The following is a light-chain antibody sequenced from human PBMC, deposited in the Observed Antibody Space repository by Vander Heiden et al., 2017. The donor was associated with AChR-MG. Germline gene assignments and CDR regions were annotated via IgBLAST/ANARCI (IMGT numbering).Light chain of an antibody. Sequence: QSALTQPASSSGPPAQSITIYCTGTSSGVGGYKYVAWYQQHPGKEPKLMIYEVSNRPSGVSNRFSGSKSGNTASLTISGLQAEDEADYYCTSYTRSSTLVVFGGGTKLTVL. J-gene: IGLJ2*01. CDR1: SSGVGGYKY. V-gene: IGLV2-14*01. CDR2: EVS. CDR3: TSYTRSSTLVV.